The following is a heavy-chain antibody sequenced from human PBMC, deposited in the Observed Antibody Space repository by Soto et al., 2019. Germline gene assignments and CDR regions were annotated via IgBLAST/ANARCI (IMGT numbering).Heavy chain of an antibody. V-gene: IGHV1-69*01. D-gene: IGHD5-12*01. CDR2: IIPIFDTT. Sequence: QLVQSGAEVKKPGSTVKVSCKASGGTFSTYEINWVRQTPGQGLEWVGSIIPIFDTTNYARDFQGRVTITADESTSIAYMELSSLKSDDTAVYYCARGRATTYYFDYWGQGTLVTVSS. J-gene: IGHJ4*02. CDR1: GGTFSTYE. CDR3: ARGRATTYYFDY.